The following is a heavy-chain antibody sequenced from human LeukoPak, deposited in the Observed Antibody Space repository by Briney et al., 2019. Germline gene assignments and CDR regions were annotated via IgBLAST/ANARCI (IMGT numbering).Heavy chain of an antibody. CDR1: GGSISSSSYY. V-gene: IGHV4-39*07. J-gene: IGHJ4*02. D-gene: IGHD6-13*01. Sequence: SETLSLTCTVSGGSISSSSYYWGWIRQPPGKGLEWIGSIYYSGSTYYNPSLSSRVTVSVDTSKNQFSLKLTSVTAADTAFYYCARVRAAAIPYYFDSWGQGTLVTVSS. CDR2: IYYSGST. CDR3: ARVRAAAIPYYFDS.